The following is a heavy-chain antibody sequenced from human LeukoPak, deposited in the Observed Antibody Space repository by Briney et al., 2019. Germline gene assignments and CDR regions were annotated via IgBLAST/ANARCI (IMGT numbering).Heavy chain of an antibody. CDR2: ISHSGGST. Sequence: GGSLRLSCAPSGFTFPTYAMTWVRQAPGKGLEWVSGISHSGGSTYYADSVKGRFNISRDNAKNSLYLQMNSLRAEDTAVYYCARDVELLWFGELVEVPPLPDYWGQGTLVTVSS. CDR3: ARDVELLWFGELVEVPPLPDY. V-gene: IGHV3-23*01. J-gene: IGHJ4*02. D-gene: IGHD3-10*01. CDR1: GFTFPTYA.